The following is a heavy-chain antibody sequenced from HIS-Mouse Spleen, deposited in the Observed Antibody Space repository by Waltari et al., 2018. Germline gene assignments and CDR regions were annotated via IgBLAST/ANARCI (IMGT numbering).Heavy chain of an antibody. V-gene: IGHV1-2*02. Sequence: QVQLVQSGAEVKKTGASVKVSCKASGYPFTGYYMPWVRQAPGQGLEWMGWINPNSGGTNYAQKFQGRVTMTRDTSISTAYMELSRLRSDDTAVYYCARDVRSRIRGAFDIWGQGTMVTVSS. CDR2: INPNSGGT. J-gene: IGHJ3*02. CDR3: ARDVRSRIRGAFDI. CDR1: GYPFTGYY. D-gene: IGHD3-10*01.